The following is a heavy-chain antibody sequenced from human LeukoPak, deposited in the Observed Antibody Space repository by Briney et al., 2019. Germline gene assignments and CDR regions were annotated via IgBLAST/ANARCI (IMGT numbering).Heavy chain of an antibody. V-gene: IGHV3-15*01. Sequence: GGSLRLSCAASGFTVSSYAMSWVRQAPGKGLEWVGCIKSKTGGGKSDDAAHGKGSFTIARDDSNNTLYQQMKSLKSEDTAIYYCPTGITMVRGVPFGTYYYGMDVGRRG. D-gene: IGHD3-10*01. CDR2: IKSKTGGGKS. CDR3: PTGITMVRGVPFGTYYYGMDV. CDR1: GFTVSSYA. J-gene: IGHJ6*02.